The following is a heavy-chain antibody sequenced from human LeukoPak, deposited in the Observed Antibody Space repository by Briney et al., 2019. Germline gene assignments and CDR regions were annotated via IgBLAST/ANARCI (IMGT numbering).Heavy chain of an antibody. D-gene: IGHD2-15*01. V-gene: IGHV1-18*01. CDR3: AREGPGYCSGGSCYSFQWFDP. CDR2: ISAYNGNT. CDR1: GYTFTSYG. J-gene: IGHJ5*02. Sequence: GASVTVSCKASGYTFTSYGISWVRQAPGQGREWMGWISAYNGNTNYGQKLQGRVTMTTDTYTSTAYMELRSLCSDDTAVYYSAREGPGYCSGGSCYSFQWFDPWGQGTLVTVSS.